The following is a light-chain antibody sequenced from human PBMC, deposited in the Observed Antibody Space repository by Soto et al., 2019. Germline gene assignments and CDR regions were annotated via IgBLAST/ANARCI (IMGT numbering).Light chain of an antibody. V-gene: IGKV1-33*01. Sequence: DIQMTQSPSSLSASVGDRVTITCQASRDIDKFLNWYQQKPGKAPKLLIDDASNLATGVPSRFSGSGSGTHFTFTISSLQPEDFATYYCQQSYNTPWTFGQGTKVDIK. CDR2: DAS. CDR1: RDIDKF. J-gene: IGKJ1*01. CDR3: QQSYNTPWT.